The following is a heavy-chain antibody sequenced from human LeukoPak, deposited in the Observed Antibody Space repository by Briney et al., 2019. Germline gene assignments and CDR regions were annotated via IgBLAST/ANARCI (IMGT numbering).Heavy chain of an antibody. CDR3: ASYFYDTTTHYRGPFDY. J-gene: IGHJ4*02. Sequence: GGSLRLSCAASGFTFSRYWMHWVRQAPGKGLEWVSRVNSDGTTTTYADSVKGRFTISRDNAKNTLYLQMNSLRAEDTAIYYCASYFYDTTTHYRGPFDYWGQGTLVTVSS. CDR1: GFTFSRYW. CDR2: VNSDGTTT. V-gene: IGHV3-74*01. D-gene: IGHD2/OR15-2a*01.